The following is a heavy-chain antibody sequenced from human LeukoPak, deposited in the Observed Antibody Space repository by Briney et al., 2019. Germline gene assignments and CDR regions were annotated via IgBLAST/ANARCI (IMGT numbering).Heavy chain of an antibody. D-gene: IGHD4-17*01. CDR3: AKDVISGDYDV. V-gene: IGHV3-30*18. J-gene: IGHJ6*02. Sequence: GRSLRLSCAASGFTFSSYGMHWVRQAPGKGLERVAVISYDGSNKYYADSVKGRFTISRDNSKNTLYLQMNSLRAEDTAVYYCAKDVISGDYDVWGQGTTVTVSS. CDR2: ISYDGSNK. CDR1: GFTFSSYG.